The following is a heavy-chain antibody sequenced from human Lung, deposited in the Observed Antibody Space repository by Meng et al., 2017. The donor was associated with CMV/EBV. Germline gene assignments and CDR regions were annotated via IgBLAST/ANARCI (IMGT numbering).Heavy chain of an antibody. CDR3: THRPMTSAYYYFDY. V-gene: IGHV2-5*02. CDR2: IYWDDDK. D-gene: IGHD3-22*01. Sequence: QIHWKEAGSTPVKPTQTLTLTCTFSGFSLSISGVGVGWIRQPPGKALEWLALIYWDDDKRYSPSLKSRLTITKDTSKNQVVLTMTNMDPVDTATYYCTHRPMTSAYYYFDYWGQGTLVTVSS. CDR1: GFSLSISGVG. J-gene: IGHJ4*02.